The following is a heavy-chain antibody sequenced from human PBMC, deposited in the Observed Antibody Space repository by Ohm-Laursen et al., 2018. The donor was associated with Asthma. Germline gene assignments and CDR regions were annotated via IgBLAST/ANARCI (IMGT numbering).Heavy chain of an antibody. CDR1: GFTFSSYG. CDR2: ISYDGSNK. CDR3: AKDSFYFRYYYYGMDV. D-gene: IGHD2/OR15-2a*01. V-gene: IGHV3-30*18. J-gene: IGHJ6*02. Sequence: SLRLSCTASGFTFSSYGMHWVRQAPGKGLEWVAVISYDGSNKYYADSVKGRFTISRDNSKNTLYLQMNSLRAEDTAVYYCAKDSFYFRYYYYGMDVWGQGTTVTVSS.